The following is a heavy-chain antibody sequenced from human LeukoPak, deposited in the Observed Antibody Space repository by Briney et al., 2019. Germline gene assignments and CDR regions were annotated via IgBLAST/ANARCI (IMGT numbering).Heavy chain of an antibody. J-gene: IGHJ5*02. CDR3: ARTTGSYYSNWFDP. D-gene: IGHD3-10*01. CDR1: GFSFSSYA. V-gene: IGHV3-23*01. Sequence: GGSLRLSCAASGFSFSSYAMSWVRQAPGKGLEWVSSISGSGDNTYYAESVKGRFTISRDNSKNTLFLQMNSLRAEDTAVYYCARTTGSYYSNWFDPWGQGTLVTVSS. CDR2: ISGSGDNT.